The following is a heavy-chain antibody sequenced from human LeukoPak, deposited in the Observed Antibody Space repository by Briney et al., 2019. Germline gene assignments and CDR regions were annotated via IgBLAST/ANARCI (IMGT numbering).Heavy chain of an antibody. D-gene: IGHD2-15*01. J-gene: IGHJ4*02. Sequence: PGGALRLSCAASGFTFTDYAMSWVRETPGKELEGVATFSGGVDTTYYANSVRGRFTISKDNTKNTLDLQMNSLRAEDTAVYYCAKATLRTCSGARCYYFDNWGQGALVTVSS. CDR2: FSGGVDTT. CDR1: GFTFTDYA. V-gene: IGHV3-23*01. CDR3: AKATLRTCSGARCYYFDN.